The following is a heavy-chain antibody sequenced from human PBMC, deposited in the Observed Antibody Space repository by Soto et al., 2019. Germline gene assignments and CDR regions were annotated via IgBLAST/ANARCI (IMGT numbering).Heavy chain of an antibody. CDR2: IWYDGNNK. CDR3: ARGLHYLFDY. CDR1: GFTFSNYG. Sequence: GSLRLSCAASGFTFSNYGMHWVRQAPGKGLEWVAVIWYDGNNKYYADSVKGRFTISRDNSNNTLYVQMTSLRAEDTAVYYCARGLHYLFDYWGQGTLVTVSS. V-gene: IGHV3-33*01. D-gene: IGHD3-10*01. J-gene: IGHJ4*02.